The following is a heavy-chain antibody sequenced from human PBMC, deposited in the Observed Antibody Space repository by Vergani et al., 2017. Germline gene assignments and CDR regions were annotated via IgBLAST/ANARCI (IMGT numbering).Heavy chain of an antibody. V-gene: IGHV1-69-2*01. Sequence: EVQLVQSGAEVKKPGATMKISCKVSGYTFTDHYMHWVKQAPGKGLEWMGLVDPEDGETIYAEKFKGRVTIAADTSTDTAHLGLSSLRSEDTAVYYCATPQTVTTGGMEVWGQGTTVTVSS. CDR3: ATPQTVTTGGMEV. CDR1: GYTFTDHY. CDR2: VDPEDGET. D-gene: IGHD4-17*01. J-gene: IGHJ6*02.